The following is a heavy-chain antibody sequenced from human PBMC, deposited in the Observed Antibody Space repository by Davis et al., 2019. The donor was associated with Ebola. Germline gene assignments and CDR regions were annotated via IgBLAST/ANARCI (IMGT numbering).Heavy chain of an antibody. D-gene: IGHD2-2*01. CDR1: GYTFTSYG. Sequence: ASVKVSCKASGYTFTSYGISWVRQAPGQGLEWMGWISAYNGNTNYAQKLQGRVTLTTDTSTSTAYMELRSLRSDDTAVYYCARGARYCSSTSCYGGMGNYYYGMDVWGQGTTVTVSS. CDR3: ARGARYCSSTSCYGGMGNYYYGMDV. V-gene: IGHV1-18*01. J-gene: IGHJ6*02. CDR2: ISAYNGNT.